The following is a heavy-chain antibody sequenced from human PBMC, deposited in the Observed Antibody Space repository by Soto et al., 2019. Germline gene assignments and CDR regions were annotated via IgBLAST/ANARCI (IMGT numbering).Heavy chain of an antibody. Sequence: GGSLRLSCAASGFTFSSYGMHWVRQAPGKGLEWVAVIWYDGSNKYYADSVKGRFTISRDNSKNTLYLQMNSLRAEDTAVYYCARDQRTDCSSTSCYPPTHYYYYGMDVWGQGTTVTVSS. J-gene: IGHJ6*02. CDR3: ARDQRTDCSSTSCYPPTHYYYYGMDV. D-gene: IGHD2-2*01. CDR2: IWYDGSNK. CDR1: GFTFSSYG. V-gene: IGHV3-33*01.